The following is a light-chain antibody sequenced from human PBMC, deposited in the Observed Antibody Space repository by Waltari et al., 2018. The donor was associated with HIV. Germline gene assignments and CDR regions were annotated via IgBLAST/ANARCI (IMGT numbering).Light chain of an antibody. J-gene: IGKJ2*01. CDR2: GAS. V-gene: IGKV3-20*01. Sequence: EIVLTQSPGTLSLAPGERATLSCRASQSVGGTYVAWYQQKPGQAPRRLTYGASSRATGVPDRFSGSGTGTDFTLTISRLEPEDFAVYYCQQYGSSPQTFGQGTKLDIK. CDR3: QQYGSSPQT. CDR1: QSVGGTY.